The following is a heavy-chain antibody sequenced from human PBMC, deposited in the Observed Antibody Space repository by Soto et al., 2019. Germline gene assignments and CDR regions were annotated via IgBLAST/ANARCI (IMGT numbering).Heavy chain of an antibody. V-gene: IGHV3-13*01. CDR3: ARGYGSGSYYNTGMDV. Sequence: GGSLRLSCAASGFTFSSYDVHWVRQATGKGLEWVSAIGTAGDTYYPGSVKGRFTISRENAKNSLYLQMNSLRAGDTAVYYCARGYGSGSYYNTGMDVWGQGTTVTVSS. CDR2: IGTAGDT. J-gene: IGHJ6*02. D-gene: IGHD3-10*01. CDR1: GFTFSSYD.